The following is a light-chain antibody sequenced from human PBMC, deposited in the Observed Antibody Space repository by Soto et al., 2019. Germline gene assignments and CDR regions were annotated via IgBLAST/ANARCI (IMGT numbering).Light chain of an antibody. CDR1: QSVSSY. Sequence: EIVLTHSPTTLSLSPGLRSSLSCRASQSVSSYLAWYQQKPGQAPRLLIYDASNRATGIPARFSGSGSGTDFTLTIRRLEPEDFAVYYCQQYGSSYPWTFGQGTKVDIK. V-gene: IGKV3-20*01. CDR3: QQYGSSYPWT. J-gene: IGKJ1*01. CDR2: DAS.